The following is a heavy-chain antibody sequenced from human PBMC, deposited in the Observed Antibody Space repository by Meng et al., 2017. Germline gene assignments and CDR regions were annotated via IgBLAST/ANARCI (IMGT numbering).Heavy chain of an antibody. CDR3: ARDGVGATEGYFDY. D-gene: IGHD1-26*01. CDR2: IIPIFGTA. V-gene: IGHV1-69*06. J-gene: IGHJ4*02. CDR1: GGTFSSYA. Sequence: QGQLVEAGAGVKKPGSSVKVSCKASGGTFSSYAISWVRQAPGQGLEWMGGIIPIFGTANYAQKFQGRVTITADKSTSTAYMELSSLRSEDTAVYYCARDGVGATEGYFDYWGQGTLVTVSS.